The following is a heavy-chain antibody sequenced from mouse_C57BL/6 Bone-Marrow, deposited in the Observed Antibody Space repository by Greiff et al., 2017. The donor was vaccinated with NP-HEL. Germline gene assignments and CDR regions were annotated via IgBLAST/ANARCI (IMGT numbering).Heavy chain of an antibody. Sequence: EVKLVESGGDLVKPGGSLKLSCAASGFTFSSYGMSWVRQTPDKRLEWVATISSGGSYTYYPDSVKGRFTISRDNAKNTLNLQMSSLKSADTIMYYCARLDITTVVATDYYAMDYWGQGTSVTVSS. CDR1: GFTFSSYG. CDR3: ARLDITTVVATDYYAMDY. J-gene: IGHJ4*01. CDR2: ISSGGSYT. V-gene: IGHV5-6*01. D-gene: IGHD1-1*01.